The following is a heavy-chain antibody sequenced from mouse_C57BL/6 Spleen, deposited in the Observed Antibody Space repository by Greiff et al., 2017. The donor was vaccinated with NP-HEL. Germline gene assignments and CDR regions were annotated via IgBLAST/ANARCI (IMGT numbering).Heavy chain of an antibody. D-gene: IGHD1-1*02. CDR2: INPSTGGT. V-gene: IGHV1-43*01. CDR1: GYSFTGYY. J-gene: IGHJ2*01. Sequence: EVQLQQSGPELVKPGASVKISCKASGYSFTGYYMHWVKQSSEKSLEWIGEINPSTGGTSYNQKFKGKATLTVDKSSSTAYMQLKSLTSEDSAVYYCARRTLWGYFDYWGQGTTLTVSS. CDR3: ARRTLWGYFDY.